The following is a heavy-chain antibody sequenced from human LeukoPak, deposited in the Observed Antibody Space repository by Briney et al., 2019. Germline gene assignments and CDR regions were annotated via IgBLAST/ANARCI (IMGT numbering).Heavy chain of an antibody. V-gene: IGHV3-73*01. CDR2: IRSKANSYAT. D-gene: IGHD3-16*02. J-gene: IGHJ4*02. CDR3: TRHYDDYVWGSYRYGYDY. Sequence: PGGSLRLSCAASGFTFSGSAMHWVRQASGKGLEWVGRIRSKANSYATAYAASVKGRFTISRDDSKNTAYLQMNSLKTEDTAVYYCTRHYDDYVWGSYRYGYDYWGQGTPVTVSS. CDR1: GFTFSGSA.